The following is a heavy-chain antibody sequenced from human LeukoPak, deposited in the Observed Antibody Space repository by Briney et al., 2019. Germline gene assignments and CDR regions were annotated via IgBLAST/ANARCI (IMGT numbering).Heavy chain of an antibody. CDR3: ARGPIHSSGSYYRAAEYYYYYYMDV. CDR1: GGTFSSYA. D-gene: IGHD3-10*01. V-gene: IGHV1-69*01. J-gene: IGHJ6*03. Sequence: SVKVSCKASGGTFSSYAISWVRQAPGQGLEWMGGIIPIFGTANYAQKFQGRVTITADESTSTAYMELSSLRSEDTAVYYCARGPIHSSGSYYRAAEYYYYYYMDVWGKGTTVTISS. CDR2: IIPIFGTA.